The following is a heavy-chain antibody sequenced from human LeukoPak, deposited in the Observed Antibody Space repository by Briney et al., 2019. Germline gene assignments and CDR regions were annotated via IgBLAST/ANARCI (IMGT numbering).Heavy chain of an antibody. Sequence: PGGSLRLSCAASGFTVSSNYMGWVRQAPGQGLEWVSVIYTSDNTNYADSVKGRFTISRDNSKNTLYLQMNSLRAEDTAVYYCAGHSSGYYYEIDYWGQGTLVTVSS. CDR3: AGHSSGYYYEIDY. CDR2: IYTSDNT. CDR1: GFTVSSNY. J-gene: IGHJ4*02. D-gene: IGHD3-22*01. V-gene: IGHV3-53*01.